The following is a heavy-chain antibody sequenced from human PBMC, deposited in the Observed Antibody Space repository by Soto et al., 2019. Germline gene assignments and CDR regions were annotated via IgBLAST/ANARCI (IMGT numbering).Heavy chain of an antibody. V-gene: IGHV1-18*01. D-gene: IGHD3-22*01. CDR3: ASSDYDSSGYDRRAFDI. J-gene: IGHJ3*02. Sequence: EASVKVSCKASGYTFTSYGISWVRQAPGQGHEWMGWISAYNGNTNYAQKLQGRVTMTTDTSTSTAYMELRSLRSDDTAVYYCASSDYDSSGYDRRAFDIWGQGTMVTVSS. CDR2: ISAYNGNT. CDR1: GYTFTSYG.